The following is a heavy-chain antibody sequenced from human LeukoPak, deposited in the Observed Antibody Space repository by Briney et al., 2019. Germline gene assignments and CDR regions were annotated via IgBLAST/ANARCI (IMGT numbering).Heavy chain of an antibody. CDR1: GGSISSGDYF. CDR3: ARGERGYSGYDGY. V-gene: IGHV4-30-4*01. J-gene: IGHJ4*02. D-gene: IGHD5-12*01. Sequence: SETLSLTCTVSGGSISSGDYFWSWVRQPPGKGLEWIGYIYYSGTTYYNPSLMSRVTISLDTSKNQLSLKLSSVTAADTAVYYCARGERGYSGYDGYWGQGTLVTVSS. CDR2: IYYSGTT.